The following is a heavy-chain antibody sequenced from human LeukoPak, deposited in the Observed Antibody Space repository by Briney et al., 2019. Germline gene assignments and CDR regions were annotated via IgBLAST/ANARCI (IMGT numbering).Heavy chain of an antibody. J-gene: IGHJ4*02. CDR3: AKAVDGRGYYFERGADF. CDR1: XLSXYA. CDR2: ISGNGAHS. Sequence: XLSXYAMSWVRQXPGKGLEWVSSISGNGAHSYYADSVKGRFTISRDFSRNAVYLQMSSLRVEDTAEYCAKAVDGRGYYFERGADFWGQGTMVTVSS. D-gene: IGHD3-22*01. V-gene: IGHV3-23*01.